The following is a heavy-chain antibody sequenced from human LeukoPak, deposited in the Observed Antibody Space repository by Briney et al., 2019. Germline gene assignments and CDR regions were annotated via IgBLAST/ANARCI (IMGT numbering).Heavy chain of an antibody. D-gene: IGHD3-10*01. Sequence: PSQTLSLTCTVSGGSISSGDYYWSWIRQPPGKGLEWIGYIYYSGSTYYNPSLKSRVTISVDTSKNQFSLKLSSVTAADTAVYYCVYGSGSYYPDFDYWGQGTLVTVSS. CDR2: IYYSGST. CDR1: GGSISSGDYY. CDR3: VYGSGSYYPDFDY. J-gene: IGHJ4*02. V-gene: IGHV4-30-4*01.